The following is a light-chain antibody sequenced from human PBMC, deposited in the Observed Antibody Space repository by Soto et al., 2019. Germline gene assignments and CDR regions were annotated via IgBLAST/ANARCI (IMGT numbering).Light chain of an antibody. V-gene: IGKV3-11*01. CDR3: QQRSNFLT. CDR1: QSVSSY. CDR2: DAS. J-gene: IGKJ4*01. Sequence: EIVLTQSPATLSLSPGEXSXLSCRASQSVSSYLAWYQQKPGQAPRLLIYDASNRATGIPARFSGSGSGTDFTLTISSLEPEDFAVYYCQQRSNFLTFGGGTKVDIK.